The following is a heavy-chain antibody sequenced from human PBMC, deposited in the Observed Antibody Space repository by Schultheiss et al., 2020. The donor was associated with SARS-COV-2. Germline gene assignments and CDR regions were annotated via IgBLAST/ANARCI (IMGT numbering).Heavy chain of an antibody. CDR3: AREGGVYERKGSG. Sequence: GGSLRLSCAASGFTFSDYYMSWIRQAPGKGLEWVSYISSSGSTIYYADSVKGRFTVSRDNSNNTLYLQMNSLRAEDTAVYYCAREGGVYERKGSGWGQGTLVTVSS. D-gene: IGHD3-10*01. CDR1: GFTFSDYY. V-gene: IGHV3-11*01. CDR2: ISSSGSTI. J-gene: IGHJ4*02.